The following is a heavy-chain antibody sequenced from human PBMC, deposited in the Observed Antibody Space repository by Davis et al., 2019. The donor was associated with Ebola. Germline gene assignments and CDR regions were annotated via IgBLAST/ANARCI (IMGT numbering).Heavy chain of an antibody. CDR1: GGSINNYY. CDR3: ARRLELLEPVWDYYLDF. Sequence: SETLSLTCTVSGGSINNYYWSWIRRAPGKGLEWIGYIYDNGNTNYNPSLKSRVTISVDTSRNQFSLKLSSMTAADTAVYYCARRLELLEPVWDYYLDFWGQGILVTVSS. D-gene: IGHD1-26*01. J-gene: IGHJ4*02. V-gene: IGHV4-59*08. CDR2: IYDNGNT.